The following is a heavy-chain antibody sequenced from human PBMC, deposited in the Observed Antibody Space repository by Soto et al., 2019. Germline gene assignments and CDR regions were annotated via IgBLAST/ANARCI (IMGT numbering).Heavy chain of an antibody. J-gene: IGHJ4*02. CDR3: ARDLGIYARDY. Sequence: QVQLVQSGAEVKKPGASVKVSCKASGYTFTSYGISWVRQAPGQGLEWMGWISANNGNTNYAQKLQGRVTMTTDTATSTAYVELRSLRSDDTAVYYCARDLGIYARDYWGQGTLVTVSS. CDR1: GYTFTSYG. V-gene: IGHV1-18*01. CDR2: ISANNGNT. D-gene: IGHD7-27*01.